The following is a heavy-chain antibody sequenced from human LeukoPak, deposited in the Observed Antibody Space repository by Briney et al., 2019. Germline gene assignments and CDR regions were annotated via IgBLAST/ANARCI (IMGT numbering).Heavy chain of an antibody. Sequence: PSETLSLTCAVSGYSISSGYYWGWIRQPPGKGLAWIGSIYHSGSTYYNPSLKSRVTISVDTSKNQFSLKLSSVTAADTAVYYCARDITMVRGVIIPRWFDRWGQGTLVTVSS. CDR3: ARDITMVRGVIIPRWFDR. CDR1: GYSISSGYY. J-gene: IGHJ5*02. V-gene: IGHV4-38-2*02. D-gene: IGHD3-10*01. CDR2: IYHSGST.